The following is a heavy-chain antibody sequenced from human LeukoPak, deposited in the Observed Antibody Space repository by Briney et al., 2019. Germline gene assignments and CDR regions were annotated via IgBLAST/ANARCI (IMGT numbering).Heavy chain of an antibody. D-gene: IGHD2-2*01. CDR2: INHSGST. CDR3: ARGPPRSPRYCSSTSCRNWFDP. V-gene: IGHV4-34*01. CDR1: GGSFSGYY. J-gene: IGHJ5*02. Sequence: SETLSLTCAVYGGSFSGYYWSWIRQPPGKGLEWIGEINHSGSTNYNPSLKSRVTISVDTSKNQFSLKLSSVTAADTAVYYCARGPPRSPRYCSSTSCRNWFDPWGQGTLVTVSS.